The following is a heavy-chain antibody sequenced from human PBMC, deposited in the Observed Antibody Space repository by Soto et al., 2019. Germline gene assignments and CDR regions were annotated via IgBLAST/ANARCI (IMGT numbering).Heavy chain of an antibody. CDR3: ARDRVESGYPEYFQH. CDR1: GFTVSSNY. CDR2: IYSGGST. J-gene: IGHJ1*01. Sequence: EVQLVESGGGLIQPGGSLRLSCAASGFTVSSNYMSWVRQAPGKGLEWVSVIYSGGSTYYADSVKGRFTISRDNSKNTLYLQMNSLSAEDTAVYYCARDRVESGYPEYFQHWGQCTLVTVSS. V-gene: IGHV3-53*01. D-gene: IGHD3-22*01.